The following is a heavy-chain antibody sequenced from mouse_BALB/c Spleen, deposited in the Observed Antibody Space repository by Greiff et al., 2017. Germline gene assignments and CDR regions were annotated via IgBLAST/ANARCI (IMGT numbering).Heavy chain of an antibody. CDR2: INPGSGGT. D-gene: IGHD2-1*01. V-gene: IGHV1-54*01. Sequence: QVHVKQSGAELVRPGTSVKVSCKASGYAFTNYLIEWVKQRPGQGLEWIGVINPGSGGTNYNEKFKGKATLTADKSSSTAYMQLSSLTSDDSAVYFCARSVGNYVFAYWGQGTLVTVSA. CDR3: ARSVGNYVFAY. J-gene: IGHJ3*01. CDR1: GYAFTNYL.